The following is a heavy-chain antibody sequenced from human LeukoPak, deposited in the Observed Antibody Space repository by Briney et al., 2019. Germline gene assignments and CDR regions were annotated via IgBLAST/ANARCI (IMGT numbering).Heavy chain of an antibody. CDR3: ARGGLYDILTPGAFDI. D-gene: IGHD3-9*01. V-gene: IGHV4-59*12. CDR1: GGSISSYY. J-gene: IGHJ3*02. CDR2: IYHSGST. Sequence: PSETLSLTCTVSGGSISSYYWSWIRQPPGKGLEWIGYIYHSGSTYYNPSLKSRVTISVDRSKNQFSLKLSSVTAADTAVYHCARGGLYDILTPGAFDIWGQGTMVTVSS.